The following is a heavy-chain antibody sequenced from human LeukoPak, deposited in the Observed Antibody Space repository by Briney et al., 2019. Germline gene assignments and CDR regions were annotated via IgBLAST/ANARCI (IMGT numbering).Heavy chain of an antibody. CDR1: GGSFSGYY. Sequence: SETLSLTCAVYGGSFSGYYWSWIRQPPGKGLEWIGEINHSGSTNYNPSLKSRVTISVDTSKNQFSLKLSSVTAADTAVYYCARGPPLGSVGDYSDYWGQGTLVTVSS. D-gene: IGHD1-26*01. J-gene: IGHJ4*02. V-gene: IGHV4-34*01. CDR3: ARGPPLGSVGDYSDY. CDR2: INHSGST.